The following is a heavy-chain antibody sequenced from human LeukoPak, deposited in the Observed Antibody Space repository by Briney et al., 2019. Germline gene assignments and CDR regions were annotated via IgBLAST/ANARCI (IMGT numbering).Heavy chain of an antibody. CDR3: AREHPAYCSSTSCYGYYFDY. Sequence: GGSLRLSCAASGFTFSSYAMHWVRQAPGKGLEWVAVISYDGSNKYYADSVKGRFTISRDNSKNTLYLQMNSLRAEDTAVYYCAREHPAYCSSTSCYGYYFDYWGQGTLVTVSS. CDR2: ISYDGSNK. V-gene: IGHV3-30*04. CDR1: GFTFSSYA. D-gene: IGHD2-2*01. J-gene: IGHJ4*02.